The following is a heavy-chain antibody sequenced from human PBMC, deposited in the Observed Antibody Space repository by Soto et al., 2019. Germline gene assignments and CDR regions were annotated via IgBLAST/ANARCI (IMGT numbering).Heavy chain of an antibody. Sequence: ESGGGVVQPGRSLRLSCAASGFTFSSYGMHWVRQAPGKGLEWVAVISYDGSNKYYADSVKGRFTISRDNSKNTLYLQMNSLRAEDTAVYYCAKDLAVAGPNLDYWGQGTLVTVSS. CDR1: GFTFSSYG. D-gene: IGHD6-19*01. V-gene: IGHV3-30*18. J-gene: IGHJ4*02. CDR2: ISYDGSNK. CDR3: AKDLAVAGPNLDY.